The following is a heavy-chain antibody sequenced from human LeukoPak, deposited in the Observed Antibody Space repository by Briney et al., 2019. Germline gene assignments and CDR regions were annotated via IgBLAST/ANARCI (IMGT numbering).Heavy chain of an antibody. D-gene: IGHD3-3*01. Sequence: GGSLRLSCEASRFTFSSYAMSWVRQAPGKGLEWVSAISGSGGSTYYADSVKGRFTISRDNSKNTLFLQMNSLRAEDTAPYYCAKSVAIYFYYGLDVWGQGTTVAVSS. CDR3: AKSVAIYFYYGLDV. J-gene: IGHJ6*02. V-gene: IGHV3-23*01. CDR2: ISGSGGST. CDR1: RFTFSSYA.